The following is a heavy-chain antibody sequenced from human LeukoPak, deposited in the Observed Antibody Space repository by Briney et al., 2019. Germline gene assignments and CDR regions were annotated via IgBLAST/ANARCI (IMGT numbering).Heavy chain of an antibody. V-gene: IGHV1-46*01. D-gene: IGHD3-9*01. Sequence: ASVKVSCKASGYTFTRYYMHWVRQAPGQGLEWMGIINPSGAGTTYAQNFQGRVTMTRDTSTSTVYMDLSSLRSEDTAVYYCARESGLGYFEAALWGAFDIWGQGTLVTVSS. CDR2: INPSGAGT. J-gene: IGHJ3*02. CDR3: ARESGLGYFEAALWGAFDI. CDR1: GYTFTRYY.